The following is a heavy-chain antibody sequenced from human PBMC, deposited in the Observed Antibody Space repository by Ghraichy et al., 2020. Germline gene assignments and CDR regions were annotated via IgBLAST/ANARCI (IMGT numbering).Heavy chain of an antibody. Sequence: SGPTLVKPTQTLTLTCTFSGFSLSTSGMCVSWIRQPPGKALEWLARIDWDDDKYYSTSLKTRLTISKDTSKNQVVLTMTNMDPVDTATYYCARIPNGYSSSGWFDPWGQGTLVTVSS. J-gene: IGHJ5*02. CDR2: IDWDDDK. CDR1: GFSLSTSGMC. CDR3: ARIPNGYSSSGWFDP. V-gene: IGHV2-70*11. D-gene: IGHD6-6*01.